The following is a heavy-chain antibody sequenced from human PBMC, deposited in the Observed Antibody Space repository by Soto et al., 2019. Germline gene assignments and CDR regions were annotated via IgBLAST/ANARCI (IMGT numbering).Heavy chain of an antibody. Sequence: QVQLVQSGAEEKKPGASVKVSCKASGYTFTSYAMHWVRQAPGQRLEWMGWINAGNGNTKYSQKFQGRVTITRDTSASTAYMEQSSLRTEDTAVYYCARSIVVVTALDYWGQGTLVTVPS. J-gene: IGHJ4*02. V-gene: IGHV1-3*05. CDR1: GYTFTSYA. CDR2: INAGNGNT. CDR3: ARSIVVVTALDY. D-gene: IGHD2-21*02.